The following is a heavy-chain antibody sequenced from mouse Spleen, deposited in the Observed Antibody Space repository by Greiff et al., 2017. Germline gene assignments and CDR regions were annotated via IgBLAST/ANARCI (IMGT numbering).Heavy chain of an antibody. J-gene: IGHJ4*01. Sequence: EVQRVESGGGLVKPGGSLKLSCAASGFTFSSYAMSWVRQTPEKRLEWVASISSGGSTYYPDSVKGRFTISRDNARNILYLQMSSLRSEDTAMYYCARGYGNRYAMDYWGQGTSVTVSS. CDR3: ARGYGNRYAMDY. D-gene: IGHD2-10*02. V-gene: IGHV5-6-5*01. CDR1: GFTFSSYA. CDR2: ISSGGST.